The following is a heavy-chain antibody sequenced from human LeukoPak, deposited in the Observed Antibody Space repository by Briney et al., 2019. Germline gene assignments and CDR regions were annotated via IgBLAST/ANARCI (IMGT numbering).Heavy chain of an antibody. Sequence: PGGSLRLSCAASGFTFSSYSMNWVRQAPGKGLEWVSYISSSSTIYYADSVKGRFTISRDNAKNSLYLQMNSLRAEDTAVYYCARESHYDILSWGQGTLVTVSS. CDR1: GFTFSSYS. CDR2: ISSSSTI. D-gene: IGHD3-9*01. J-gene: IGHJ4*02. CDR3: ARESHYDILS. V-gene: IGHV3-48*04.